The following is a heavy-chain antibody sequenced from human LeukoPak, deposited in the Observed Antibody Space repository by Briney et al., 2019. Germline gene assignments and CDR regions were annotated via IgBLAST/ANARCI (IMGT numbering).Heavy chain of an antibody. Sequence: PSETLSLTCTVSGGSISSSSYYWGWIRQPPGKGLEWVSSISPGGGTTYYADSVKGRFTISRDNSENTLYVEMNSLRAEDTAIYYCAKSRSGSANWALRIFDNWGQGTLVTVSS. CDR3: AKSRSGSANWALRIFDN. D-gene: IGHD3-10*01. CDR1: GGSISSSSYY. CDR2: ISPGGGTT. V-gene: IGHV3-23*01. J-gene: IGHJ4*02.